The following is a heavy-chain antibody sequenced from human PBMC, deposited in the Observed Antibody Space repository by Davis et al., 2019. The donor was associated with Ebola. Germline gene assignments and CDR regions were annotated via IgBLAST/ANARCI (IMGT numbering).Heavy chain of an antibody. V-gene: IGHV3-33*01. D-gene: IGHD1-26*01. J-gene: IGHJ4*02. CDR1: GFSFRSYG. Sequence: GGSLRLSCAVPGFSFRSYGMHWVRQAPGQGLEWVAVIWYDSSNKLYADSVRGRFTISRDNSENTLYLQMDSLRVDDTAVYYCSRGGAAGSLPDYWGQGTLVTVSS. CDR3: SRGGAAGSLPDY. CDR2: IWYDSSNK.